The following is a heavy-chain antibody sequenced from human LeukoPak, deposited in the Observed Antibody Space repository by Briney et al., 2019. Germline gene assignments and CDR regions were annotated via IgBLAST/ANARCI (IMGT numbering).Heavy chain of an antibody. CDR3: ARDSSEFRNLIPH. J-gene: IGHJ1*01. Sequence: GSSVKVSCKASGGTFSSYAIGWVRQAPGQGLEWMGGIIPIFGTANYAQKFQGRVTITADESTSTAYMELSSLRSEDTAVYYCARDSSEFRNLIPHWGQGTLVTVSS. CDR2: IIPIFGTA. CDR1: GGTFSSYA. V-gene: IGHV1-69*01. D-gene: IGHD1-14*01.